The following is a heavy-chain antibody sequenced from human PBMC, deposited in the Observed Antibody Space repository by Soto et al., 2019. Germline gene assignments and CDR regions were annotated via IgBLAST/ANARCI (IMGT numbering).Heavy chain of an antibody. Sequence: PGGSLRLSCAASGFTFSSYSMNWVRQAPGKGLEWVSSISSSSSYIYYADSVKGRFTISRDNAKSSLYLQMNSLRAEDTAVYYCARDYYYDSSGYYAGFDYWGQGTLVTV. J-gene: IGHJ4*02. CDR1: GFTFSSYS. CDR3: ARDYYYDSSGYYAGFDY. V-gene: IGHV3-21*01. D-gene: IGHD3-22*01. CDR2: ISSSSSYI.